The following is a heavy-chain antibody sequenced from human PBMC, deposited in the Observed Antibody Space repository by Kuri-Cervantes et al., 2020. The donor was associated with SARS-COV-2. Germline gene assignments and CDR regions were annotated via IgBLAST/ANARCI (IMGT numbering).Heavy chain of an antibody. CDR2: INHSGST. J-gene: IGHJ6*02. Sequence: GSLRLSCAVYGGSFSGYYWSLIRQPPGKGLEWIGEINHSGSTNYNPSLKSRVTISVDTSKNQFSLKLSSVTASDTAVYYCARGRDKRYSSGSYYYYGMDVWGQGTTVTVSS. CDR3: ARGRDKRYSSGSYYYYGMDV. V-gene: IGHV4-34*01. D-gene: IGHD6-19*01. CDR1: GGSFSGYY.